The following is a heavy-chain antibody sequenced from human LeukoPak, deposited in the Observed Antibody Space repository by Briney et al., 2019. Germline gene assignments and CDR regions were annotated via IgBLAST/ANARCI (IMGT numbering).Heavy chain of an antibody. J-gene: IGHJ4*02. Sequence: GGSLRLSCAASGFTFSNYWMHWVRQAPGKGLVWVSRINSDDSSTSYADSVKGRFTISRDNAKNTLYLQMNSLRAEDTAVYYCARWAAPDRYCSGGSCYLYYFDYWGQGTLVPVSS. D-gene: IGHD2-15*01. V-gene: IGHV3-74*01. CDR1: GFTFSNYW. CDR3: ARWAAPDRYCSGGSCYLYYFDY. CDR2: INSDDSST.